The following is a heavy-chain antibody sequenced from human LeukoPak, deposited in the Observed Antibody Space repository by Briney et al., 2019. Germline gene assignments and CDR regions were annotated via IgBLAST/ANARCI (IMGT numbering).Heavy chain of an antibody. D-gene: IGHD2-21*01. J-gene: IGHJ4*02. V-gene: IGHV3-48*04. CDR1: GFTFSSYS. CDR3: ARDSPNDGILWWSIDY. Sequence: GGSLRLSCAASGFTFSSYSMNWVRQAPGKGLEWVSYISSSSSTIYYADSVKGRFTISRDNAKNSLFLQMNSLRAEDTAVYYCARDSPNDGILWWSIDYWGQGTLVTVSP. CDR2: ISSSSSTI.